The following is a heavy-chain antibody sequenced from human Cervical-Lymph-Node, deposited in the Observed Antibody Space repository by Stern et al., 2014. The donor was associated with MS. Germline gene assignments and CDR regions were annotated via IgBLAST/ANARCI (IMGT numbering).Heavy chain of an antibody. CDR2: INSSGGT. J-gene: IGHJ3*01. CDR3: ARERKVERSSRLLVSFDV. D-gene: IGHD1-1*01. Sequence: QVQLQQWGAGLLRPSETLSLTCAVQGASFSDNYWSWIRQTPGKGLEWIGEINSSGGTHYNPSLMSRAALSVDPSRNQSSLKLSSLTAADTAMYYCARERKVERSSRLLVSFDVWGQGTLVTVSS. CDR1: GASFSDNY. V-gene: IGHV4-34*01.